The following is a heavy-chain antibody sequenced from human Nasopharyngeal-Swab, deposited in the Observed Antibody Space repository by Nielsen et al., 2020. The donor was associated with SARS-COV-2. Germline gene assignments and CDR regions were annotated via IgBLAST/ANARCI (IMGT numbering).Heavy chain of an antibody. Sequence: SPRLSCSVSGDSISRGDYYWSWIRQSPVKGLEWIGYIYHTGSTSYNPSLRSRVIISSDASKYQFSLRLSSVTAADTAMYYCARRRGPAYYYYMDVWGKGTPVTVSS. CDR1: GDSISRGDYY. V-gene: IGHV4-30-4*01. CDR3: ARRRGPAYYYYMDV. J-gene: IGHJ6*03. CDR2: IYHTGST.